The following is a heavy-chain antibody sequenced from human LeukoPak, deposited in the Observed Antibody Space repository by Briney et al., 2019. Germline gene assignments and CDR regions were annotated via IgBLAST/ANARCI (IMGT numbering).Heavy chain of an antibody. D-gene: IGHD1-1*01. Sequence: PGGSLRLSCAASGNYLMHWVRQAPGKGLEWVAVISYDGSNKYYADSVKGRFTISRDNSKNTLYLQMNSLRAEDTAVYYCATTSMGYWGQGTLVTVSS. CDR3: ATTSMGY. CDR1: GNYL. CDR2: ISYDGSNK. V-gene: IGHV3-30-3*01. J-gene: IGHJ4*02.